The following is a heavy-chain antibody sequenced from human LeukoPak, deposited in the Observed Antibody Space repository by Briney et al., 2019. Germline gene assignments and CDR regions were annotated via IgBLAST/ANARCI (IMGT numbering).Heavy chain of an antibody. CDR1: GFTFSSYA. Sequence: GGSLRVSCAASGFTFSSYAMHWVRQAPGKGLEWVAVISYDGSNKYYADSVKGRFTISRDNSKNTLYLQMNSLRAEDTAVYYCARDSSGRDWGQGTLVTVSS. CDR2: ISYDGSNK. D-gene: IGHD3-22*01. CDR3: ARDSSGRD. V-gene: IGHV3-30-3*01. J-gene: IGHJ4*02.